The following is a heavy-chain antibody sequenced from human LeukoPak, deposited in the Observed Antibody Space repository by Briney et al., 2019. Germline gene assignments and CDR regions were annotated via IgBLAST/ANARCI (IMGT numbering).Heavy chain of an antibody. CDR2: IYYSGST. D-gene: IGHD2-2*01. V-gene: IGHV4-59*01. CDR1: GGSISSYY. CDR3: ARSGVGYCSSTSCVNTPTLRPFDY. J-gene: IGHJ4*02. Sequence: SETLSLACTVSGGSISSYYWSWIRQPPGKGLEGIWYIYYSGSTNYNPSLKSRVTISVDTSKNQFSLKLSSVTAADTAVYYCARSGVGYCSSTSCVNTPTLRPFDYWGQETLVTVSS.